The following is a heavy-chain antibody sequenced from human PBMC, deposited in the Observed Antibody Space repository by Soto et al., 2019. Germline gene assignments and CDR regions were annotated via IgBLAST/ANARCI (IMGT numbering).Heavy chain of an antibody. CDR3: AKDTGVVVAAIWGGAFDI. D-gene: IGHD2-15*01. Sequence: EVQLVESGGGLVQPGRSLRLSCAASGFTFDDYAMHWVRQAPGKGLEWVSGISWNSGSIGYADSVKGRFTISRDNAKNSLYLQMNSLRAEDTALYYCAKDTGVVVAAIWGGAFDIWGQGTMVTVSS. CDR2: ISWNSGSI. CDR1: GFTFDDYA. V-gene: IGHV3-9*01. J-gene: IGHJ3*02.